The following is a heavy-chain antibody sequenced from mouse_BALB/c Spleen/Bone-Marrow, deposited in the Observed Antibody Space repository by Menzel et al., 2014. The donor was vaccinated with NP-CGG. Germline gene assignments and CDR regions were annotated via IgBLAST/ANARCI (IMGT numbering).Heavy chain of an antibody. D-gene: IGHD2-13*01. CDR3: ARRAVRYFDY. CDR1: GYTFTSYW. CDR2: INPSTGYT. J-gene: IGHJ2*01. V-gene: IGHV1-7*01. Sequence: QVQLQQSGAELAKPGASVKMSCKASGYTFTSYWMHWVKQRPGQGLEWIGYINPSTGYTGYNQKFKDKATLTADKFSSTAYMQLSSLTSEDSAVYYCARRAVRYFDYWGQGTTLTVSS.